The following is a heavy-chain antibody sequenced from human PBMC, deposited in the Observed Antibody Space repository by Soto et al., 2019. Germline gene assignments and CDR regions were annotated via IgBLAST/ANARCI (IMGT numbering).Heavy chain of an antibody. V-gene: IGHV3-48*02. D-gene: IGHD3-3*01. CDR3: ARGLLEWQLNWFDP. CDR2: ISSSSSTI. J-gene: IGHJ5*02. CDR1: GFTFSSYS. Sequence: GGSLRLSCVASGFTFSSYSMVWARQAPGKGLEWVSYISSSSSTIYYADSVKGRFTISRDNAKNSLYLQMNSLRDEDTAVYYCARGLLEWQLNWFDPWGQGTLVTVSS.